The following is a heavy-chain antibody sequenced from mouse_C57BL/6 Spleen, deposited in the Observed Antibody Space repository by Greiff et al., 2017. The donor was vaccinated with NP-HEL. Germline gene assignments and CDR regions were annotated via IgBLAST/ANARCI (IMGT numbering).Heavy chain of an antibody. CDR2: IDPSDSYT. V-gene: IGHV1-59*01. CDR1: GYTFTSYW. J-gene: IGHJ2*01. Sequence: VQLQQPGAELVRPGTSVKLSCKASGYTFTSYWMHWVKQRPGQGLEWIGVIDPSDSYTNYNQKFKGKATLTVDTSSSTAYMQLSSLTSEDSAVYYCARWGTGGYWGQGTTLTVSS. CDR3: ARWGTGGY. D-gene: IGHD4-1*01.